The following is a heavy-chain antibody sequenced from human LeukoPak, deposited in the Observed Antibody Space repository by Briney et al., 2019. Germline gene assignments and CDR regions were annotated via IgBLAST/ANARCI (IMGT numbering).Heavy chain of an antibody. J-gene: IGHJ5*02. D-gene: IGHD5-24*01. V-gene: IGHV3-23*01. CDR2: ISGTGDST. CDR1: GFTFSSYG. Sequence: GGSLRLSCAASGFTFSSYGMNWVRQAPGKGLEWVSSISGTGDSTYYADSVKGRFTISRDNSKNTLYLQMNSLRAEDTAVYYCAKFARRGDDYNKAFDPWGQGTLVTVSS. CDR3: AKFARRGDDYNKAFDP.